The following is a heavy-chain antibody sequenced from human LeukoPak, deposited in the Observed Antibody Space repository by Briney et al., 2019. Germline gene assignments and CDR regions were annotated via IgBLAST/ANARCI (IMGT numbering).Heavy chain of an antibody. V-gene: IGHV3-11*01. CDR3: ARDGPVVVPAAMRGDAFDI. D-gene: IGHD2-2*01. Sequence: GGSLRLSCAASGFTFSDYYMSWIRQAPGKGLEWVSYISSSGSTIYYADSVKGRFTISRDNAKNSLYLQMNSLRAEDTAVYYCARDGPVVVPAAMRGDAFDIWGQGTMDTVSS. CDR2: ISSSGSTI. CDR1: GFTFSDYY. J-gene: IGHJ3*02.